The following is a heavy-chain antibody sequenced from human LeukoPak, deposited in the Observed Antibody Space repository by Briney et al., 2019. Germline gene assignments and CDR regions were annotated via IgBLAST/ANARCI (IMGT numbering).Heavy chain of an antibody. J-gene: IGHJ4*02. CDR2: ISAYNGNT. V-gene: IGHV1-18*04. CDR1: GYTFTSYY. Sequence: ASVKVSCKASGYTFTSYYMHWVRQAPGQGLEWMGWISAYNGNTNYAQKLQGRVTMTTDTSTSTAYMGLRSLRSDDTAVYYCARAAAVAGNRVGDYWGQGTLVTVSS. CDR3: ARAAAVAGNRVGDY. D-gene: IGHD6-19*01.